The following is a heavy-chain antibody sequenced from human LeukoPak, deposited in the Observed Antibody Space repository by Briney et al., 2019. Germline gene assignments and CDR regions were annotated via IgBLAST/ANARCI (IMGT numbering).Heavy chain of an antibody. CDR1: GFTFSNYA. V-gene: IGHV3-23*01. CDR3: AKATGTLGN. J-gene: IGHJ4*02. CDR2: ISSSDNKP. D-gene: IGHD1-1*01. Sequence: GGSLRLSCAASGFTFSNYAMSWVRQAPGKGLEWVSTISSSDNKPYYADSVKGRFTISRDNSKNTLHLQMNSLTAEDTAIYYCAKATGTLGNWGQGTLVTVSS.